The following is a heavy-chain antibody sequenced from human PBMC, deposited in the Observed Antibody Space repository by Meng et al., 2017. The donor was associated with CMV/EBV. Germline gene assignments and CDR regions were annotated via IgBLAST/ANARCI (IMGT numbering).Heavy chain of an antibody. D-gene: IGHD3-16*01. CDR2: IYYSGST. V-gene: IGHV4-59*01. CDR3: ASAPVLGGFRWYFDL. Sequence: SETLSLTCTASGGSISSYYWSWIRQPPGKGLEWIGYIYYSGSTNYNPSLKSRVTISVDTSKNQFSLKLSSVTAADTAVYYCASAPVLGGFRWYFDLWGRGTLVTVSS. CDR1: GGSISSYY. J-gene: IGHJ2*01.